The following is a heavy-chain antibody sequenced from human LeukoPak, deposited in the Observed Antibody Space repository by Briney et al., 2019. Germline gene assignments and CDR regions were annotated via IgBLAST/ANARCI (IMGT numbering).Heavy chain of an antibody. V-gene: IGHV1-18*01. CDR2: ISAYNGNT. D-gene: IGHD6-19*01. Sequence: ASVKVSCKASGYTFTSYGISWVRQAPGQGLEWMGWISAYNGNTNYAQKLQGRVTMTTDTSTSTAYMELRSLGSDDTAVYYCARHRGIAVAGRFDYWGQGTLVTVSS. CDR1: GYTFTSYG. CDR3: ARHRGIAVAGRFDY. J-gene: IGHJ4*02.